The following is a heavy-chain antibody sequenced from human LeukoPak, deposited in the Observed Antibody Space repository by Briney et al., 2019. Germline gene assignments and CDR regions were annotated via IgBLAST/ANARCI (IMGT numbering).Heavy chain of an antibody. CDR1: GFTFSSYS. J-gene: IGHJ6*02. V-gene: IGHV3-21*01. Sequence: GGSLRLSCAASGFTFSSYSMNWVRQAPGKGLEWVSSISSSSSYIYYADSVKGRFTISRDNAKNSLYLQMNRLRAEDTAVYYCARDGRATAMGYYYYYGMDVWGQGTTVTVSS. CDR3: ARDGRATAMGYYYYYGMDV. D-gene: IGHD5-18*01. CDR2: ISSSSSYI.